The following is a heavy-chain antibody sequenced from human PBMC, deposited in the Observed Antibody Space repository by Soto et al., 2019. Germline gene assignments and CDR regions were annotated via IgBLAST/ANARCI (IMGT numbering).Heavy chain of an antibody. CDR3: ARDRWVPATAYSWFDP. V-gene: IGHV4-31*03. Sequence: QVQLQESGPGLVKPSQTLSLTCTVSGGSISSGGYYWSWIRQHPGKGLEWIGYIYYSGSTYYNPSLQSRVTISVDTSKNQFSLKLSSVTAADTAVYYCARDRWVPATAYSWFDPWGQGTLVTVSS. D-gene: IGHD2-2*01. J-gene: IGHJ5*02. CDR2: IYYSGST. CDR1: GGSISSGGYY.